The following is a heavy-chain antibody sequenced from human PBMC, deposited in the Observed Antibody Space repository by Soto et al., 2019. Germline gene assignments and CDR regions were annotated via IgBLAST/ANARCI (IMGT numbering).Heavy chain of an antibody. D-gene: IGHD2-2*01. J-gene: IGHJ4*02. CDR1: GYDFTTYT. V-gene: IGHV1-2*04. Sequence: GASVKVSCKASGYDFTTYTMHWVRQAPGQSLEWMGWINPHSGGTNYAQKFQGWVTMTRDTSISTAYMELSRLKSGDTAVYYCARRHQSPDYYFDYWGQGTLVTVSS. CDR2: INPHSGGT. CDR3: ARRHQSPDYYFDY.